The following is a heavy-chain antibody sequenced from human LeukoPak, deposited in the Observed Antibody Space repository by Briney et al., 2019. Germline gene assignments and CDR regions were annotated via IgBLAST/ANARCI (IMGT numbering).Heavy chain of an antibody. CDR2: IYYSGST. CDR3: ARAECCSSTSCYTSEGPYDY. D-gene: IGHD2-2*02. V-gene: IGHV4-31*03. J-gene: IGHJ4*02. CDR1: GGSISSGGYY. Sequence: PSQTLSLTCTVSGGSISSGGYYWSWIRQHPGKGLEWIGYIYYSGSTYYNPSLKSRVTISVDTSKNQFSLKLSSVTAADTAVYYCARAECCSSTSCYTSEGPYDYWGQGTLVTASS.